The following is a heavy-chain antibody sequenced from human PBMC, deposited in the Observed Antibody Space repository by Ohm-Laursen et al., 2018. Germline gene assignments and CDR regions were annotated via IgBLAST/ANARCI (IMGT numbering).Heavy chain of an antibody. D-gene: IGHD5/OR15-5a*01. CDR1: GVSITTHY. Sequence: SQTLSLTCTVSGVSITTHYWNWIRQTPGKGLEWIGYIYNIGSTSYNPSLKSRVTISVDTSKNQFSLRLTSITAADTAVYYCARGLYDYYYFDPDVWGQGTTVTVSS. J-gene: IGHJ6*02. CDR2: IYNIGST. CDR3: ARGLYDYYYFDPDV. V-gene: IGHV4-59*11.